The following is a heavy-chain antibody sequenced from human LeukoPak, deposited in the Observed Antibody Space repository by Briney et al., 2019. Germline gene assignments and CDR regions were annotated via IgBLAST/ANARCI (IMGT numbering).Heavy chain of an antibody. CDR3: ARGPDPNYGGMDV. CDR1: GGSFSGYY. CDR2: INHSGST. V-gene: IGHV4-34*01. J-gene: IGHJ6*04. D-gene: IGHD1-14*01. Sequence: PWETLSLTCAVYGGSFSGYYWSWIRQPPGKGLEWIGEINHSGSTNYNPSLKSRVTISVDTSRNQFSLKLSSVTAADTAVYYCARGPDPNYGGMDVWGKGTTVTVSS.